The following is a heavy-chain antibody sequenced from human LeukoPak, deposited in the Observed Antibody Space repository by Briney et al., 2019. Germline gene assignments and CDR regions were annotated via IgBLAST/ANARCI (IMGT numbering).Heavy chain of an antibody. CDR3: ARDLRIAVAGNLV. CDR1: GFTFSSYS. J-gene: IGHJ3*01. D-gene: IGHD6-19*01. CDR2: ISSSSSYI. Sequence: GGSLRLSCAASGFTFSSYSMNWVRQAPGKGLEWVSSISSSSSYIYYADSVKGRFTISRDNAKNSLYLQMNSLRAEDTAVYYCARDLRIAVAGNLVWGQGTMVTVSS. V-gene: IGHV3-21*01.